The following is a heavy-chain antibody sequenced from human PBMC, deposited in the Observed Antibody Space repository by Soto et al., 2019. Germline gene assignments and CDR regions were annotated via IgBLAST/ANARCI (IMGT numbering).Heavy chain of an antibody. D-gene: IGHD5-12*01. Sequence: QVQLQESGPGLVKPSGTLSLTCAVSGGSISSSNWWSWVRQPPGKGLEWIGEIYHSGSTNYNPSLKSLVTISVDKSKNQFSLKLSSVTAADTAVYYCARGRDGYKWGVAAFDIWGQGTMFTVSS. CDR3: ARGRDGYKWGVAAFDI. V-gene: IGHV4-4*02. CDR1: GGSISSSNW. CDR2: IYHSGST. J-gene: IGHJ3*02.